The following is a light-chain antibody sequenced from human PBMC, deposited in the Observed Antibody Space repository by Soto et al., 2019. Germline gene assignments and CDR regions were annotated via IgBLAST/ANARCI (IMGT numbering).Light chain of an antibody. CDR2: EVS. CDR1: SSDVGAYNF. J-gene: IGLJ1*01. Sequence: QSVLTQPASVSGSPGQSITISCTGTSSDVGAYNFVSWYQQHPGKAPKLIIHEVSNRPSGVSNRFSGSKSGNTASLTISGLQAEDEADYYCSSYADTAYVFGTGTKVTVL. CDR3: SSYADTAYV. V-gene: IGLV2-14*01.